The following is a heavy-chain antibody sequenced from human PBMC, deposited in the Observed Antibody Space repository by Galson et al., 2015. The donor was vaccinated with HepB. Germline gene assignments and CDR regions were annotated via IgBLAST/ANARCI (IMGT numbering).Heavy chain of an antibody. D-gene: IGHD2-2*01. CDR1: GGSFSGYS. V-gene: IGHV4-34*01. CDR3: ARGGGNCGSASCHPFDY. J-gene: IGHJ4*02. Sequence: ETLSLTCAVYGGSFSGYSWNWIRQPPGKGLEWIGEISDSGSTKYKTSLKSRVVMSLDTSKNQFSLRLNSVTAADTAVYFCARGGGNCGSASCHPFDYWGQGTLVTVSS. CDR2: ISDSGST.